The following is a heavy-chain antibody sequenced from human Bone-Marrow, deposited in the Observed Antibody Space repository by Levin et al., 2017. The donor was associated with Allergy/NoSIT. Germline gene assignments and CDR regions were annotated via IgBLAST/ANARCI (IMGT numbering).Heavy chain of an antibody. CDR2: IYSGGST. J-gene: IGHJ4*02. Sequence: GGSLRLSCAASGFTVSSNYMSWVRQAPGKGPEWVSVIYSGGSTYYADSVKGRFTISRDNSKNTLYLQMNSLRAEDTAVYYCARGWFGELLSHWGQGTLVTVSP. CDR1: GFTVSSNY. D-gene: IGHD3-10*01. CDR3: ARGWFGELLSH. V-gene: IGHV3-53*01.